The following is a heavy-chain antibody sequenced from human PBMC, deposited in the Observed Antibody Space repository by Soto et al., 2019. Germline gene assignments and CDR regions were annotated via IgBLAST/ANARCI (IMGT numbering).Heavy chain of an antibody. Sequence: PSETMSLTCTVSDGSIREIGLYWGWIRQSPGKGLEWIGSIFFSGRTHYNPSLKSRVSISIDASKNQFSLNVISVTAADTGVYYCVRSLMDVWGKGTTVTVSS. V-gene: IGHV4-39*01. CDR1: DGSIREIGLY. CDR2: IFFSGRT. J-gene: IGHJ6*03. CDR3: VRSLMDV.